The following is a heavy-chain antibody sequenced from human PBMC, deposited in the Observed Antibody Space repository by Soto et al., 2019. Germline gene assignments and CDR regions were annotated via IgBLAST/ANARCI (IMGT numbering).Heavy chain of an antibody. CDR2: VKPDGSES. V-gene: IGHV3-7*01. CDR1: GFTLSDHW. J-gene: IGHJ6*02. Sequence: VGSLRLSCAASGFTLSDHWMTWVCQAPGKGLEWVASVKPDGSESYYVESAEGRFTISRDNAKNSVYLQMNSLRVEDTAVYYCARGHYGMDVWGQGTTVTVSS. CDR3: ARGHYGMDV.